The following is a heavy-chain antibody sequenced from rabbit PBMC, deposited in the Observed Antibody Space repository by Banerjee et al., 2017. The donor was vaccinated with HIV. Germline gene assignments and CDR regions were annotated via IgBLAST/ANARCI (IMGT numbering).Heavy chain of an antibody. D-gene: IGHD2-1*01. CDR3: ARDKTVTTMNL. V-gene: IGHV1S43*01. CDR2: IYTNSGST. J-gene: IGHJ4*01. CDR1: GFSLSSYW. Sequence: QQQLEESGGGLVKPGGTLTLTCKASGFSLSSYWICWVRQAPGKGLELIACIYTNSGSTWYASWAKGRFTISKSTSLSTVTLQMTSLTAADTATYFCARDKTVTTMNLWGPGTLVTVS.